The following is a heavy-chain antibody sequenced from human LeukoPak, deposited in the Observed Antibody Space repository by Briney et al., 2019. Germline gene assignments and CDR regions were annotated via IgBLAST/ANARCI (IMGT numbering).Heavy chain of an antibody. D-gene: IGHD3-22*01. J-gene: IGHJ4*02. CDR3: ARDHLTNYYDSSGYYDY. V-gene: IGHV4-61*02. CDR2: IYTSGST. CDR1: GGSISSGSYY. Sequence: SETLSLTCTVSGGSISSGSYYWSWIRQPAGKGLEWIGRIYTSGSTNYNPSLKSRVTISVDTSKNQFSLKLSSVTAADTAVYYCARDHLTNYYDSSGYYDYWGQGTLVTVSS.